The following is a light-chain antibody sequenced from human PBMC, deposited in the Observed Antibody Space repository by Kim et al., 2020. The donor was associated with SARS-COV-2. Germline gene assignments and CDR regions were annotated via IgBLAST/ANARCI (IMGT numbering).Light chain of an antibody. CDR1: SSDVGVYNY. CDR3: SSYAGSNNLV. Sequence: GQSGPIPCTGTSSDVGVYNYVSWYQQHPGKATKLMIYEVSKRPSGVPDRFSGSKSGYTASLTVSGLQAEDEADYYCSSYAGSNNLVFGGGTQLTVL. J-gene: IGLJ2*01. V-gene: IGLV2-8*01. CDR2: EVS.